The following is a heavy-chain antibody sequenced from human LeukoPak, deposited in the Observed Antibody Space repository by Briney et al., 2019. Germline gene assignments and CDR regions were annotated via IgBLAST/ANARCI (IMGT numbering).Heavy chain of an antibody. CDR2: ISAYNGNT. D-gene: IGHD5-18*01. J-gene: IGHJ4*02. Sequence: ASVKVSCKASGYTFTSYGISWVRQAPGQGLEWMGWISAYNGNTNYAQKLQGRVTMTTDTSTSTAYMELSSLRSEDTAVYYCARGSTGYSYGSWNFDYWGQGTLVTVSS. CDR3: ARGSTGYSYGSWNFDY. V-gene: IGHV1-18*01. CDR1: GYTFTSYG.